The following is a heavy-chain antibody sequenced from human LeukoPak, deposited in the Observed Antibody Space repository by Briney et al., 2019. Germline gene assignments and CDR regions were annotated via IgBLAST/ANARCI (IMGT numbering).Heavy chain of an antibody. V-gene: IGHV3-74*01. CDR2: INADGSNT. J-gene: IGHJ3*02. CDR1: GFTFSSYW. CDR3: ARDGVYGDYIRDAFDI. Sequence: PGGSLRLSCAASGFTFSSYWMHWVRQAPGKGLVWVSRINADGSNTDYADSVKGRFTVSRDNAKNTLYLQMNSLRGEDTAVYYCARDGVYGDYIRDAFDIWGQGTMVTVSS. D-gene: IGHD4-17*01.